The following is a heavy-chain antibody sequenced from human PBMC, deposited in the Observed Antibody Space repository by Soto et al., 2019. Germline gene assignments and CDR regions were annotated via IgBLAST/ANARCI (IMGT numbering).Heavy chain of an antibody. CDR2: ISYDGSNK. D-gene: IGHD1-26*01. CDR3: AKDVSYHFDY. V-gene: IGHV3-30*18. J-gene: IGHJ4*02. CDR1: GFTFSSYG. Sequence: QVQLVESGGGVVQPGRSLRLSCAASGFTFSSYGMHWVRQAPGKGLEWVAVISYDGSNKYYADSVKGRFTISRDNSKNTLYLQMNSLRAEDTAVYICAKDVSYHFDYWGQGTLVTVSS.